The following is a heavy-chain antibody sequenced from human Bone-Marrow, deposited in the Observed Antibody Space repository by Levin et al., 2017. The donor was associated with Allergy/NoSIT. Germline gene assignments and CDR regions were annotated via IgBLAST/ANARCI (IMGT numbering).Heavy chain of an antibody. CDR3: ASLSGWYNH. Sequence: WASVKVSCKASGYTFIDYYIHWVRQAPGQGLEWMGWINPNSGGTEYAQKFRDRVTLARDTSISTVYLYMSSLRSDDTAMYYCASLSGWYNHWGQGSLVTVSS. CDR2: INPNSGGT. CDR1: GYTFIDYY. J-gene: IGHJ5*02. D-gene: IGHD6-25*01. V-gene: IGHV1-2*02.